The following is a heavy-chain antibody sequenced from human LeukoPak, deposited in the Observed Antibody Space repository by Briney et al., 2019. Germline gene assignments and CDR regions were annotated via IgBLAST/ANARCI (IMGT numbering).Heavy chain of an antibody. J-gene: IGHJ4*02. CDR1: GFTFSSFG. CDR3: AKDLKYGEDIVVVPAASSFDY. Sequence: GGSLRLSCAASGFTFSSFGMHWVRQAPGKGRVGGAVIWYDGINKYYADSVKGRFTISRDNSKNTLYLQMTSLRAEDTAVYYCAKDLKYGEDIVVVPAASSFDYWGQGTLVTVSP. V-gene: IGHV3-33*06. CDR2: IWYDGINK. D-gene: IGHD2-2*01.